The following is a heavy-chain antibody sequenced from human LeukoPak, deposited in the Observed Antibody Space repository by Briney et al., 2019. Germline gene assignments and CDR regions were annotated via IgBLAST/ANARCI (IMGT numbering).Heavy chain of an antibody. CDR2: INWNGGST. J-gene: IGHJ3*02. CDR1: GFTFDDYG. CDR3: ASGLNDAFDI. V-gene: IGHV3-20*04. D-gene: IGHD3/OR15-3a*01. Sequence: GGSLRLSCAASGFTFDDYGMSWVRQAPGKGLEWVSGINWNGGSTGYADSVKGRFTISRDNAKNPLYLQTNSLRAEDTALYYCASGLNDAFDIWGQGTMVTVSS.